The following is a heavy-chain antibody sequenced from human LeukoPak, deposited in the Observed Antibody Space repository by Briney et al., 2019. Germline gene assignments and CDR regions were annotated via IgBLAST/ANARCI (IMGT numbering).Heavy chain of an antibody. CDR1: GGSFSGYY. CDR3: ATRGYSGYGTDY. V-gene: IGHV4-34*01. D-gene: IGHD5-12*01. J-gene: IGHJ4*02. CDR2: INHSGST. Sequence: SETLSLTCAVYGGSFSGYYWSWIRQPPGEGLEWIGEINHSGSTNYNPSLKSRVTISVDTSKNQFSLKLSSVTAADTAVYYCATRGYSGYGTDYWGQGTLVTVSS.